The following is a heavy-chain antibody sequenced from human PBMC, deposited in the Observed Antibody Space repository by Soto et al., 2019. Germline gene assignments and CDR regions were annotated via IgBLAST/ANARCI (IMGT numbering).Heavy chain of an antibody. CDR2: ISASGATT. J-gene: IGHJ6*02. V-gene: IGHV3-23*01. Sequence: GGSLRLSCAASGFIFSNYAMNWVRQAPGKGLEWVAVISASGATTYYADSVKGRFTLSRDNSKNTLSLLMNTLRAEDTAVYYCVKPEGYYYYDGLDVWGQGTTVTVSS. CDR1: GFIFSNYA. CDR3: VKPEGYYYYDGLDV.